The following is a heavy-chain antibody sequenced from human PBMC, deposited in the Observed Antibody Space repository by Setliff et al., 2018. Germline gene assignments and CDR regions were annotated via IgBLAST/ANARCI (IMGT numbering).Heavy chain of an antibody. CDR3: ARVSRSYGLPLDY. CDR1: GFTFSSYA. CDR2: ISSSGSTI. V-gene: IGHV3-11*04. Sequence: GGSLRLSCVASGFTFSSYAMSWIRQAPGKGLEWVSYISSSGSTIYYADSVKGRFTISRDNAKNSLYLQMNSLRAEDTAVYYCARVSRSYGLPLDYWGQGTLVTVSS. J-gene: IGHJ4*02. D-gene: IGHD5-18*01.